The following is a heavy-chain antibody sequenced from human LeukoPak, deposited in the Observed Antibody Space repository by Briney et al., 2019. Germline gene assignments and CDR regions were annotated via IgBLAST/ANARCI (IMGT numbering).Heavy chain of an antibody. CDR1: GFTFSSYG. V-gene: IGHV3-30*02. J-gene: IGHJ4*02. CDR2: IRYDGSNK. Sequence: GGSLRLSCAASGFTFSSYGMHWVRQAPGKGLEWVAFIRYDGSNKYYADSVKGRFTISRDNSKNTLYLQMNSLRAEDTAVYYCAKRSGSSSNSFDYWGQGTLVTVSS. CDR3: AKRSGSSSNSFDY. D-gene: IGHD1-26*01.